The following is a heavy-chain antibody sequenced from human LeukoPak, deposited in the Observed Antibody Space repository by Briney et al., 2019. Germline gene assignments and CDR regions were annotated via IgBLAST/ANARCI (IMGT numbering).Heavy chain of an antibody. CDR1: GYTFTSYG. CDR2: ISAYNGNT. CDR3: ASASTRAADSYYYYYGMDV. V-gene: IGHV1-18*01. D-gene: IGHD5/OR15-5a*01. Sequence: GASVKVSCKASGYTFTSYGISWVRQAPGQGLEWMGWISAYNGNTNYAQKLQGRVTMTTDTSTSTAYMELRSLRSDDTAVYYCASASTRAADSYYYYYGMDVWGQGTTVTVSS. J-gene: IGHJ6*02.